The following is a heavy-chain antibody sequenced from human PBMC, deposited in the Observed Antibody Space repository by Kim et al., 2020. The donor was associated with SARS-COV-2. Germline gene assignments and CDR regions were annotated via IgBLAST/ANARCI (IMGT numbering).Heavy chain of an antibody. J-gene: IGHJ6*03. CDR1: GGSFSGYY. CDR2: INHSGST. D-gene: IGHD3-22*01. Sequence: SETLSLICAVYGGSFSGYYWSWIRQPPGKGLEWIGEINHSGSTNYNPSLKSRVTISVDTSKNQFSLKLSSVTAADTAVYYCARGGITMNPMDVWGKGTTV. CDR3: ARGGITMNPMDV. V-gene: IGHV4-34*01.